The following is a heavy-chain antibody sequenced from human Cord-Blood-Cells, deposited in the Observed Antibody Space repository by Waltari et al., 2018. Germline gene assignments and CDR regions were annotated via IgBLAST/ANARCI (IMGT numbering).Heavy chain of an antibody. CDR3: ARHNGESGYDDY. J-gene: IGHJ4*02. D-gene: IGHD5-12*01. V-gene: IGHV4-39*01. Sequence: QLQLQESGPGLVKPSETLSLTCTVSGGSISSSSYYWGWIRQPPGKGLEWIGSIYYSGSTYYNPSLKSRVTISVYTSKNQFSLKLSSVTAADTAVYYCARHNGESGYDDYWGQGTLVTVSS. CDR1: GGSISSSSYY. CDR2: IYYSGST.